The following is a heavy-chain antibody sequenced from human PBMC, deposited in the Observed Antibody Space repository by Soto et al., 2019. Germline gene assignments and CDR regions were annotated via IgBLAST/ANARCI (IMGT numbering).Heavy chain of an antibody. Sequence: EVQLLESGGGLVQPGGSLRLSCAASGFTFSSYAMSWVRQAPGKGLEWVSAISGSGGSTYYADSVKGRFTISRDNSKNTLYLQMNSLRAEDTAVYYCAKPREAYYDSSGYPVLDFVYWGQGTLVTVSS. CDR3: AKPREAYYDSSGYPVLDFVY. CDR1: GFTFSSYA. V-gene: IGHV3-23*01. J-gene: IGHJ4*02. CDR2: ISGSGGST. D-gene: IGHD3-22*01.